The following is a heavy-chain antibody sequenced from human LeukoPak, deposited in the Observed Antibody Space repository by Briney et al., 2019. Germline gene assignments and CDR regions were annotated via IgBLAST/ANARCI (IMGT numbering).Heavy chain of an antibody. Sequence: PGGSLRLSCAASGFTVSDSYMSWVRQAPGKGLEWVSTIYKEGNTYHADSVKGRFTMSRDNSKNTLYLQMNSLRVEDTAIYYCARESITRGWYLYWGQGTLVTVSS. CDR3: ARESITRGWYLY. CDR1: GFTVSDSY. J-gene: IGHJ4*02. V-gene: IGHV3-53*01. CDR2: IYKEGNT. D-gene: IGHD6-19*01.